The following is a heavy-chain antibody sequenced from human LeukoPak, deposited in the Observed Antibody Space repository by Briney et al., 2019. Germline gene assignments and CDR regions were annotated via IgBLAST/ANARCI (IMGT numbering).Heavy chain of an antibody. CDR1: GGSLSSSNW. J-gene: IGHJ4*02. D-gene: IGHD1-26*01. CDR3: ARDLDVIVGATTEYFDY. V-gene: IGHV4-4*02. CDR2: IYHSGST. Sequence: SGTLSLTCAVSGGSLSSSNWWSGVRQPPGKGLEWIGEIYHSGSTNYNPSLKSRVTISVDKSKNQFSLKLSSVTAADTAVYYCARDLDVIVGATTEYFDYWGQGTLVTVSS.